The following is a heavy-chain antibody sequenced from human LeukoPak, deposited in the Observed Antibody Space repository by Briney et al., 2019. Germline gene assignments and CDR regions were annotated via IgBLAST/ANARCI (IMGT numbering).Heavy chain of an antibody. CDR2: IKQDGSEK. CDR1: GFTFSSYT. Sequence: GGSLRLSCAASGFTFSSYTMNWVRQAPGKGLEWVANIKQDGSEKYYVDSVKGRFTISRDNAKNSLYLQMNSLRAEDTAVYYCARDWGYSSGWYVDYWGQGTLVTVSS. CDR3: ARDWGYSSGWYVDY. J-gene: IGHJ4*02. V-gene: IGHV3-7*01. D-gene: IGHD6-19*01.